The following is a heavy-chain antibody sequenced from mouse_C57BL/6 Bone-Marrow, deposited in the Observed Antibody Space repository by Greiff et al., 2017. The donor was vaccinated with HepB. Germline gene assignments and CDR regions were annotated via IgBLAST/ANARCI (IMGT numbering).Heavy chain of an antibody. Sequence: QVQLKQSGAELVKPGASVKISCKASGYAFSSYWMNWVKQRPGKGLEWIGQIYPGDGDTNYNGKFKGKATLTADKSSSTAYMQLSSLTSEDSAVYFCARRYGSSRGYFDYWGQGTTLTVSS. V-gene: IGHV1-80*01. CDR1: GYAFSSYW. J-gene: IGHJ2*01. CDR3: ARRYGSSRGYFDY. D-gene: IGHD1-1*01. CDR2: IYPGDGDT.